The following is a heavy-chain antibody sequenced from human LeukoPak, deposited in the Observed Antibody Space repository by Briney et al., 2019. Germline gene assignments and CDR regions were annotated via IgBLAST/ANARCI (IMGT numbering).Heavy chain of an antibody. CDR3: ARDRGVLWFGELLETGFDY. Sequence: SQTLSLTCAISGDSVSSNSAAWNWLGQSPSRGLEWLGRTYYRCKWYNDYAVSVKSRITINPDTSKNQYSLQLNSVTPEDTAVYYCARDRGVLWFGELLETGFDYWGQGTLVTVSS. D-gene: IGHD3-10*01. V-gene: IGHV6-1*01. J-gene: IGHJ4*02. CDR2: TYYRCKWYN. CDR1: GDSVSSNSAA.